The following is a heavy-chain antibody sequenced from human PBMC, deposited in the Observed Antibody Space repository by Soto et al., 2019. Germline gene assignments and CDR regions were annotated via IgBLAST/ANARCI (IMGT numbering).Heavy chain of an antibody. CDR2: IFYSGTT. J-gene: IGHJ6*02. CDR3: ARVGGGCSSTSCYSYYFYYGMDV. D-gene: IGHD2-2*01. CDR1: GGSISSYY. Sequence: SETLSLTCTVSGGSISSYYWSWIRQPPGKGLEWVGYIFYSGTTNYNPSLKSRVTISLDTSKNQFSLKLSSVTAADTAVYYCARVGGGCSSTSCYSYYFYYGMDVGGQGTTVTVSS. V-gene: IGHV4-59*01.